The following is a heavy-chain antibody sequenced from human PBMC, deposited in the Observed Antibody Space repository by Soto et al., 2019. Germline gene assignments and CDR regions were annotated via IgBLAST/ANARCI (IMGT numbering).Heavy chain of an antibody. D-gene: IGHD6-13*01. CDR2: INEDGSER. J-gene: IGHJ4*02. Sequence: EVQLVESGGGLVQPGGSLRLSCVASGFTFSNYWLNWVRQAPGKGLEWVGNINEDGSERSYVDSVKGRFTFSRDNAKNSLYLQMDSLRAEDTAVYYCARGTATPGTDYWGQGTLVTVSS. V-gene: IGHV3-7*01. CDR1: GFTFSNYW. CDR3: ARGTATPGTDY.